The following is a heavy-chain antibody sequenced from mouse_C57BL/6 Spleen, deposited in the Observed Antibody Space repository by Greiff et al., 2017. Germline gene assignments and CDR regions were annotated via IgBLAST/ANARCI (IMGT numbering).Heavy chain of an antibody. CDR3: ARRRGTGTNAMDY. CDR1: GYAFSSYW. Sequence: VKLMESGAELVKPGASVKISCKASGYAFSSYWMYWVQQRPGKGLEWIGQIYPGDGDTNYNGKFKGKATLTADKASSTAYMQLSSLTSEDSAVDFCARRRGTGTNAMDYWGKGTSVTVSS. D-gene: IGHD4-1*01. CDR2: IYPGDGDT. V-gene: IGHV1-80*01. J-gene: IGHJ4*01.